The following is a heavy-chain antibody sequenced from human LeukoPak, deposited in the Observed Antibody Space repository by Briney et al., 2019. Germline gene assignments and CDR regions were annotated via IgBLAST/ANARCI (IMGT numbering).Heavy chain of an antibody. J-gene: IGHJ4*02. Sequence: SETLSLTCSVSAGSIGNYYWSWIRLAPGKGLEWLGYIYDRANTKYNPSLKSRVTISEDMSKRQFFLKLSSVTAADTAVYYCARGTASSGWSRWGQGTLVTVSS. CDR3: ARGTASSGWSR. CDR2: IYDRANT. D-gene: IGHD6-19*01. CDR1: AGSIGNYY. V-gene: IGHV4-59*12.